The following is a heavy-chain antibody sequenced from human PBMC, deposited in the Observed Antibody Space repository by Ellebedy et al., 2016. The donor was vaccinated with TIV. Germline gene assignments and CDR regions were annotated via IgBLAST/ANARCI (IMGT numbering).Heavy chain of an antibody. CDR3: ARHGYYSSSLPDY. Sequence: SETLSLXXTVSGGSISSSSYYWGWIRQPPGKGLEWIGSIYYSGSTYYNPSLKSRVTISVDTSKNQFSLKLSSVTAADTAVYYCARHGYYSSSLPDYWGQGTLVTVSS. J-gene: IGHJ4*02. V-gene: IGHV4-39*01. CDR1: GGSISSSSYY. D-gene: IGHD6-6*01. CDR2: IYYSGST.